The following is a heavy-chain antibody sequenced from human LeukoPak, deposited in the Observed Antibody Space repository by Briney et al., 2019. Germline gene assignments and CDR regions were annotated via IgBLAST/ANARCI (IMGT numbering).Heavy chain of an antibody. CDR3: ASKSKDYSYYYGMDV. V-gene: IGHV1-2*02. J-gene: IGHJ6*02. CDR2: INPNNGGT. D-gene: IGHD4-4*01. Sequence: WASVKVSCKASGYTFTGYYMHWVRQAPGQVLEWMGWINPNNGGTNYAQKFQGRVTMTRDTSISTAYMELSRLRSDDTAVYYCASKSKDYSYYYGMDVWGQGTTVTVSS. CDR1: GYTFTGYY.